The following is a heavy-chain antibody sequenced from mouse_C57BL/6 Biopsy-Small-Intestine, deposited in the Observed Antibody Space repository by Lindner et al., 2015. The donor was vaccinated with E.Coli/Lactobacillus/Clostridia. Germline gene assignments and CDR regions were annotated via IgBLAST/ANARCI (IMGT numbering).Heavy chain of an antibody. CDR2: IYPGDGDT. CDR1: GFNIKDYY. CDR3: ARSYYYGRSLDC. D-gene: IGHD1-1*01. V-gene: IGHV1-80*01. J-gene: IGHJ2*01. Sequence: VQLQESGAELVRPGASVKLSCTASGFNIKDYYVHWVKQRPGKGLEWIGQIYPGDGDTNYNGKFKGKATLTADKSSSTAYMQLSSLTSEDSAVYFCARSYYYGRSLDCWGQGTTLTVSS.